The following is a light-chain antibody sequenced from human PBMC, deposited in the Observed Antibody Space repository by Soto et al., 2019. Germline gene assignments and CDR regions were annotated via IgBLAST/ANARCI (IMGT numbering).Light chain of an antibody. J-gene: IGKJ1*01. Sequence: IQMTQSPSILSGSVGDRVTITCRASQSISSWLAWYQQKPGKAPKVLIFDASSLESGVPSRFSGSGSATEFTLTISSLQPDDFATYYCQQYSIYPWTFGQGTKVDIK. CDR1: QSISSW. V-gene: IGKV1-5*01. CDR2: DAS. CDR3: QQYSIYPWT.